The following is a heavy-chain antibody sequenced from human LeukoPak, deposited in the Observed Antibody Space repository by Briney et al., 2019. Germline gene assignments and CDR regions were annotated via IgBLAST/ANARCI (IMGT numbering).Heavy chain of an antibody. CDR3: ARGNSSSWYPYYYYYYMDV. V-gene: IGHV3-21*01. CDR1: GFTFSSYS. J-gene: IGHJ6*03. Sequence: GGSLRLSCAASGFTFSSYSMNWVRQAPGKGLEWVSSISSSSSYIYYADSVKGRFTISRDNAKNSLYLQMNSLRAEDTAVYYCARGNSSSWYPYYYYYYMDVWGKGTTVTISS. CDR2: ISSSSSYI. D-gene: IGHD6-13*01.